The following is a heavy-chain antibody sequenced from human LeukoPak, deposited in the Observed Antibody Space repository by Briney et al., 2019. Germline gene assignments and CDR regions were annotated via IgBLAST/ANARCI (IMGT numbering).Heavy chain of an antibody. Sequence: SETLSLTCTVSGGSISSYYWSWIRQPAGKGLEWIGRIYTSGSTNYNPSLKSRVTMSVDTSKNQFSLKLTSVTAADTAVYYCARDRCNSTTYASRGAFDIWGQGTMVTVS. CDR2: IYTSGST. CDR3: ARDRCNSTTYASRGAFDI. V-gene: IGHV4-4*07. D-gene: IGHD2/OR15-2a*01. CDR1: GGSISSYY. J-gene: IGHJ3*02.